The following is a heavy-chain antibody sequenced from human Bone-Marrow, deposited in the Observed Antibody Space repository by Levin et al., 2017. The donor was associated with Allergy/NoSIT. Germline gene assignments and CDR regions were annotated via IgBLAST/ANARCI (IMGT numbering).Heavy chain of an antibody. J-gene: IGHJ4*02. D-gene: IGHD5-18*01. CDR1: GGSFSGGGYY. CDR2: ISYSGIT. CDR3: ARDLGHTGFLDY. V-gene: IGHV4-39*07. Sequence: GSLRLSCTVSGGSFSGGGYYWAWIRQSPGKGLEWIAAISYSGITYYSPSLQSRVTISVDTSKNQFSLKLYSMTAADTAVYYCARDLGHTGFLDYWGQGTLVTVSS.